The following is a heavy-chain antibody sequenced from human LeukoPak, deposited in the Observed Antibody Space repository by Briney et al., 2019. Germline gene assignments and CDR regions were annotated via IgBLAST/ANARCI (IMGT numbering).Heavy chain of an antibody. J-gene: IGHJ4*02. D-gene: IGHD3-9*01. Sequence: SETLSLICTVSGGSISNYSWSWIRQPPGKGLEWIGYINYSGSTNYNPSLKSRVTISVDTSKNQFSLKLSSVTAADSAMDYCSRNSFGTGYKNDFDYWGQGTLVTVSS. V-gene: IGHV4-59*01. CDR2: INYSGST. CDR3: SRNSFGTGYKNDFDY. CDR1: GGSISNYS.